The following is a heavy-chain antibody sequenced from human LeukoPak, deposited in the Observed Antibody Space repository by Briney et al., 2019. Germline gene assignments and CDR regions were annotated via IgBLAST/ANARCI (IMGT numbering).Heavy chain of an antibody. Sequence: PGRSLRLSCAASGFTFSSYAMHWVRQAPGKGLEWVAVISYDGSNKYYADSVKGRFTISRDNSKNTLYLQMNSLRAEDTAVYYCARYGRYSSGWPDYYYYMDVWGKGTTVTVSS. D-gene: IGHD6-19*01. CDR3: ARYGRYSSGWPDYYYYMDV. V-gene: IGHV3-30*04. CDR2: ISYDGSNK. CDR1: GFTFSSYA. J-gene: IGHJ6*03.